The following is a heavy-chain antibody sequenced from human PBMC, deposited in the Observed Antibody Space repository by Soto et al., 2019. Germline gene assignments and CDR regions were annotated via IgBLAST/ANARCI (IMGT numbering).Heavy chain of an antibody. CDR3: ARGDREDILVVVGARPGEYGTDI. CDR2: IAHDGSNA. V-gene: IGHV3-30-3*01. Sequence: QVQLVESGGGVVQPGGSLRLSCAASGFTFRNHAMHWVRQAPGKGLECLAVIAHDGSNAFYRDSVKGRFTVSRDNSKNKLYLYMNRLRSEDTGVYYCARGDREDILVVVGARPGEYGTDIWGQGTTVIVSS. J-gene: IGHJ6*02. D-gene: IGHD2-15*01. CDR1: GFTFRNHA.